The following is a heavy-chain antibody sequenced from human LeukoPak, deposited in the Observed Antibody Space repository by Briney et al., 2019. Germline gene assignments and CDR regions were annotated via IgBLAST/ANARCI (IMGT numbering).Heavy chain of an antibody. V-gene: IGHV1-2*02. CDR1: GYTFTSYY. J-gene: IGHJ6*02. CDR3: ARDPYGDYEDNYYYGLDV. Sequence: ASVKVSCKASGYTFTSYYMHWVRQAPGQGLEWMGWINPNTGGTNYAQKFQGRVSMTRDTSISTAYMELSRLRSDDTAVYYCARDPYGDYEDNYYYGLDVWGQGTTVTVSS. CDR2: INPNTGGT. D-gene: IGHD4-17*01.